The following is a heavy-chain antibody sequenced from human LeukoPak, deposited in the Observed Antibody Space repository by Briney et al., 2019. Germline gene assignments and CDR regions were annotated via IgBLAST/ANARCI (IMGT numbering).Heavy chain of an antibody. CDR2: IKEDGSEK. Sequence: QPGGSLRLSCAASGFTFSTYWMSWVRQAPGKGLEWVANIKEDGSEKHYVDSVKGRFTISRDNAKNTLYLQMNSLRAEDTAIYYCARGGSDVTVGYWGQGTLVTVSS. V-gene: IGHV3-7*01. CDR1: GFTFSTYW. D-gene: IGHD1-26*01. CDR3: ARGGSDVTVGY. J-gene: IGHJ4*02.